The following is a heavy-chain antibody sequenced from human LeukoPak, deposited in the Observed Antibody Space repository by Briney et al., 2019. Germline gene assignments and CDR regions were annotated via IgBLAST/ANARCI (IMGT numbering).Heavy chain of an antibody. CDR2: ISGSGGST. CDR1: GFTFSSYA. CDR3: AKDPRGIAVAGIEFDY. J-gene: IGHJ4*02. Sequence: GGSLRLSCAASGFTFSSYAMSWVRQAPGKGLEWVSAISGSGGSTYYADSVKGRFTISRDNSKNTLYLQMNSLRAEDTAVYYCAKDPRGIAVAGIEFDYWDQGTLVTVSS. D-gene: IGHD6-19*01. V-gene: IGHV3-23*01.